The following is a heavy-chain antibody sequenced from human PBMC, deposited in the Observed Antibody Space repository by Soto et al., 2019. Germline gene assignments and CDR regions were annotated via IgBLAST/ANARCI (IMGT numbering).Heavy chain of an antibody. Sequence: QVQLVQSGAEVKKPGASVKVSCKASGYTFTSYDINWVRQATGQGLEWMGWMNPNSGNTGYAQKFQGRVTMTRNTSISTAYMELRSLRSEDTAVYYCARAHSISLSTVTTYWGQGTLVTVSS. J-gene: IGHJ4*02. CDR2: MNPNSGNT. V-gene: IGHV1-8*01. D-gene: IGHD4-17*01. CDR1: GYTFTSYD. CDR3: ARAHSISLSTVTTY.